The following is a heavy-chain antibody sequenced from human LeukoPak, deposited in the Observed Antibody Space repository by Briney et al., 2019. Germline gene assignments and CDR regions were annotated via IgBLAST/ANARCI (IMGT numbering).Heavy chain of an antibody. D-gene: IGHD5-24*01. CDR3: AKDNGWLHYCH. Sequence: GGSLRLSCAASGFTFSDHYMSWIRQAPGKGLEWVSGISPGGEITYYADSVKGRFTISRDNSKNTVSLQMHSLRAEDTATYYCAKDNGWLHYCHWGQGTLVTVSS. V-gene: IGHV3-23*01. J-gene: IGHJ4*02. CDR2: ISPGGEIT. CDR1: GFTFSDHY.